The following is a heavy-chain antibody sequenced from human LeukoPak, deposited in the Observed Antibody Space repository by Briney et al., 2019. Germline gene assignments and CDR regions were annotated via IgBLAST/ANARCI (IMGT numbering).Heavy chain of an antibody. D-gene: IGHD2-2*01. J-gene: IGHJ4*02. Sequence: SVKVSCKASGYTFTGYYMHWVRQAPGQGLEWMGGIIPIFGTANYAQKFQGRVTITADESTSTAYMELSSLRSEDTAVYYCARGAGNQLLPMGYWGQGTLVTVSS. CDR1: GYTFTGYY. CDR2: IIPIFGTA. CDR3: ARGAGNQLLPMGY. V-gene: IGHV1-69*13.